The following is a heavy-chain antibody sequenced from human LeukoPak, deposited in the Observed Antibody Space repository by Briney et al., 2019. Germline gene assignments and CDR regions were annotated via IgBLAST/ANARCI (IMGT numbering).Heavy chain of an antibody. CDR1: GFTFSNYS. J-gene: IGHJ3*02. CDR2: ISSSSSTI. CDR3: ARAKRNGFDI. V-gene: IGHV3-48*01. Sequence: PGGSLGLSCAASGFTFSNYSMNWVRQAPGKGLEWVSYISSSSSTIYYADSVKGRFTISRDNAKNSLYLQMNSLRAEDTAVYYCARAKRNGFDIWGQGTMVTVSS.